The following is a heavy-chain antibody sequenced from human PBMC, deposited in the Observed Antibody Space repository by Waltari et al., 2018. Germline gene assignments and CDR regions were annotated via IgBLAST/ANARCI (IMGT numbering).Heavy chain of an antibody. CDR3: ARGGVGYCCGVCYDY. V-gene: IGHV4-4*07. J-gene: IGHJ4*02. D-gene: IGHD2-15*01. Sequence: QVQLQESGPGLVKPSETLSLTCTVSGGSFDNYYWAWIRQPAGKGLEWFGRIYAIGTTIYNPTLKSRVIISIAPSKIHFSLPLNSMAAADTATYFWARGGVGYCCGVCYDYWGQGALVTVSS. CDR2: IYAIGTT. CDR1: GGSFDNYY.